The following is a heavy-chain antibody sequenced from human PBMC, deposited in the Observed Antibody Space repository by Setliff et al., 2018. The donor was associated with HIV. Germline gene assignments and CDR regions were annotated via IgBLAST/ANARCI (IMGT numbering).Heavy chain of an antibody. V-gene: IGHV3-23*01. CDR1: GFTFSGYG. J-gene: IGHJ4*02. CDR3: ARLGIGRYCNISSCYLNQ. Sequence: PGGSLRLSCAVSGFTFSGYGMSWVRQASGKGLEWVPGISAGGGGTNYADSVKGRFTISRDNSKNTLYLQMNSLRAEDTAVYYCARLGIGRYCNISSCYLNQWGQGTLVTVSS. D-gene: IGHD6-19*01. CDR2: ISAGGGGT.